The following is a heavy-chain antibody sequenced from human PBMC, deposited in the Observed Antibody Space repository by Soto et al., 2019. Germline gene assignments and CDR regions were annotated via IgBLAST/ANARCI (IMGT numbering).Heavy chain of an antibody. D-gene: IGHD3-10*01. CDR3: ARGRWVRGAFDY. CDR2: INHSGST. Sequence: SETLSLTCAVYGGSFSGYYWSWIRQPPGKGLEWIGEINHSGSTNYNPSLKSRVTISVDTSKNQFSLKLSSVTAADTAVYYCARGRWVRGAFDYWGQGTLVTVSS. V-gene: IGHV4-34*01. CDR1: GGSFSGYY. J-gene: IGHJ4*02.